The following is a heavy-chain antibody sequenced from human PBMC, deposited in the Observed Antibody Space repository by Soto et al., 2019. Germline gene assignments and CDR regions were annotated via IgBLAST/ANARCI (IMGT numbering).Heavy chain of an antibody. CDR3: TTDIWFGESSFDY. D-gene: IGHD3-10*01. J-gene: IGHJ4*02. Sequence: GGSLRLSCAASGFTFSNAWMGWVRQAPGKGLEWVGRIKSKTDGGTTDYAAPVKGRFTISRDDSKNTLYLQMNSLKTEDTAVYYCTTDIWFGESSFDYWGQGTLVTVSS. CDR2: IKSKTDGGTT. CDR1: GFTFSNAW. V-gene: IGHV3-15*01.